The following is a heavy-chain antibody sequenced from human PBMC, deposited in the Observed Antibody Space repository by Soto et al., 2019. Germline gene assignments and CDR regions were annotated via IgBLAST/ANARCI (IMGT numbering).Heavy chain of an antibody. CDR1: GGSICSSSYY. Sequence: SVPLSLPCTVSGGSICSSSYYWGWIRQPPGKGLEWIGSIYYSGSTYYNPSLKSRVTISVDTSKNQFSLKLSSVTAADTAVYYCARRQQLVSPNGFDTWGQGTLVTGSS. D-gene: IGHD6-13*01. J-gene: IGHJ5*02. V-gene: IGHV4-39*01. CDR3: ARRQQLVSPNGFDT. CDR2: IYYSGST.